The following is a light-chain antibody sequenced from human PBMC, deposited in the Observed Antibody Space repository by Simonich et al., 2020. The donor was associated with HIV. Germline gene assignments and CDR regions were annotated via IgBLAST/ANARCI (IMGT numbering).Light chain of an antibody. V-gene: IGKV3-15*01. CDR2: GAS. J-gene: IGKJ5*01. Sequence: EIVMTQSPATLSVSPGERATLSCRASQSVGSNLAWYQQKPGQAPRLLIYGASTRATDIPARFSGSGSGTDFTLTISSLEPEDFAVYYCQQRSNWPITFGQGTRLEIK. CDR1: QSVGSN. CDR3: QQRSNWPIT.